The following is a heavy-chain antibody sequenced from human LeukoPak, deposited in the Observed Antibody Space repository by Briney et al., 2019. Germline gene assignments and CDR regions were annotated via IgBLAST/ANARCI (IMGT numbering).Heavy chain of an antibody. CDR2: IYYSGST. D-gene: IGHD3-10*01. CDR3: ARAGYYGSGNDLRFDP. Sequence: SESLALTCTVWGRSISSCYWSGIREPPGKGLECMVDIYYSGSTNYKPSLKSRVTISVDTSKNPFSLKLSSVTAADTAVYYCARAGYYGSGNDLRFDPWGQGTLVTVSS. CDR1: GRSISSCY. J-gene: IGHJ5*02. V-gene: IGHV4-59*01.